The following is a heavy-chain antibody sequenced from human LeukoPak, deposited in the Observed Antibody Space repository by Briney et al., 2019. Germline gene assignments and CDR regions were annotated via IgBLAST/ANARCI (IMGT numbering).Heavy chain of an antibody. J-gene: IGHJ6*03. CDR3: ARGGSTLHSAGGHDIEFYYYYYMDV. V-gene: IGHV4-61*02. CDR2: IFISGGT. Sequence: SETLSLTCTVSGYSISSGYYWSWIRQPAGKGLEWIGRIFISGGTNYNPSLRSRVTMSLDTSKNQFSLKLYSVTAADTAVYYCARGGSTLHSAGGHDIEFYYYYYMDVWGKGTTVTISS. CDR1: GYSISSGYY. D-gene: IGHD3-9*01.